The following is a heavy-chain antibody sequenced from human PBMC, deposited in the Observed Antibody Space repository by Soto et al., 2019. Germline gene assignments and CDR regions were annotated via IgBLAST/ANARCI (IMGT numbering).Heavy chain of an antibody. CDR1: GFTFSNYD. CDR2: ITTAGDT. D-gene: IGHD2-2*01. CDR3: AKDGGPVYCNSPGCSAKHFDY. V-gene: IGHV3-13*01. Sequence: GGSLRLSCAASGFTFSNYDMHWVRQVTGKGLEWVSGITTAGDTYYPGSVKGRYTISREKAKNSLYLQMNSLSAGDTAVYYCAKDGGPVYCNSPGCSAKHFDYWGQGTLVTVSS. J-gene: IGHJ4*02.